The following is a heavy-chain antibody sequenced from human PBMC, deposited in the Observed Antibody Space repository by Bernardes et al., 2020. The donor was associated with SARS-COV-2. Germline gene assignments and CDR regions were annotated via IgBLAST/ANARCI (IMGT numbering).Heavy chain of an antibody. J-gene: IGHJ4*02. Sequence: GGSLRLSCAASGFTFRSYGIHWVRQAPGKGLEWVAVISYDGSNEYYADSVKGRFTISRDNSKNTLYLQMNSLRAEDTAVYYCAKEGASATPFDSWGQGTLVTVSS. CDR1: GFTFRSYG. CDR3: AKEGASATPFDS. D-gene: IGHD1-26*01. CDR2: ISYDGSNE. V-gene: IGHV3-30*18.